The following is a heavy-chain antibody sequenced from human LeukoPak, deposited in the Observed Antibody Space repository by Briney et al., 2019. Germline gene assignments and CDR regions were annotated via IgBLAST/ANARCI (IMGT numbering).Heavy chain of an antibody. CDR1: GYTFTSYG. J-gene: IGHJ5*02. CDR2: INPNSGGT. V-gene: IGHV1-2*02. Sequence: ASVKVSCKASGYTFTSYGISWVRQAPGQGLEWMGWINPNSGGTNYAQKFQGRVTMTRDTSISTAYMELSRLRSDDTAVYYCARSRRTGADLGRNWFGPWGQGTLVTVSS. CDR3: ARSRRTGADLGRNWFGP. D-gene: IGHD1-1*01.